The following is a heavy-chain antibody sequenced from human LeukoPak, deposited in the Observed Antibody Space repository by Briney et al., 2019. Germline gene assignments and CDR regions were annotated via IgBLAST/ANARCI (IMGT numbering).Heavy chain of an antibody. Sequence: SETLSLTCTVSGGSISSYYWSWVRQPPGKGLEWIGYVSYDGSTNYSPSLKCRVTISLYTSKNQYSLNLSSVTTADTAVYYCARTTTTFDDWGQGTLVTVSS. D-gene: IGHD4-11*01. CDR3: ARTTTTFDD. CDR1: GGSISSYY. J-gene: IGHJ4*02. CDR2: VSYDGST. V-gene: IGHV4-59*01.